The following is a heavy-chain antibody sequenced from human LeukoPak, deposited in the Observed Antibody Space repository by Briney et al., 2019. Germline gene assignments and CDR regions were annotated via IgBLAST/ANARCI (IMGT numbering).Heavy chain of an antibody. Sequence: GGSLRLSCGASGFTFNNYGMLWVRQAPGKGLEWVAFIRYDGTNKYYADSVKGRFTISRDNSKNTLFLQMNSLRPDDTAIYYCVKDNPLDYWGQGTLVIVSS. J-gene: IGHJ4*02. CDR1: GFTFNNYG. V-gene: IGHV3-30*02. CDR3: VKDNPLDY. CDR2: IRYDGTNK. D-gene: IGHD1-14*01.